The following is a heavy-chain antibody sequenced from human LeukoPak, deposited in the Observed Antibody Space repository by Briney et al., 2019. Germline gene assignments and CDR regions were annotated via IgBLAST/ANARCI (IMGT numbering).Heavy chain of an antibody. CDR1: GFTFGKYW. D-gene: IGHD2-8*02. Sequence: PGGSLRLSCVASGFTFGKYWMSWVRQAPGKGLEWVANIKLDGSGKNYVDSVKGRFTISRDNSKNTLYLQMNSLRAEDTAVYYCAKTGAPLRFDYWGQGTLVTVSS. CDR3: AKTGAPLRFDY. CDR2: IKLDGSGK. V-gene: IGHV3-7*03. J-gene: IGHJ4*02.